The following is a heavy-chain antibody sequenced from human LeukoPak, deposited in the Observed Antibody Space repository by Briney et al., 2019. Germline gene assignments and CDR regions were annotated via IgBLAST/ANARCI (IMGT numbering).Heavy chain of an antibody. Sequence: GGSLRLSCVASGFTFSDYWMHWVRQAPGKGLVWVSRINSDGSSTSYADSVKGRFTISRDNAKNTLYLQMNSLRAEDTAVYYCAREDTAMVNRPKVYYYYYMDVWGKGTTVTISS. J-gene: IGHJ6*03. CDR3: AREDTAMVNRPKVYYYYYMDV. CDR2: INSDGSST. D-gene: IGHD5-18*01. V-gene: IGHV3-74*01. CDR1: GFTFSDYW.